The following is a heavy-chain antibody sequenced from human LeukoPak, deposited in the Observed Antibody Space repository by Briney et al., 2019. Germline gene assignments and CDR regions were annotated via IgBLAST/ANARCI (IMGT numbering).Heavy chain of an antibody. J-gene: IGHJ4*02. CDR3: ARIWAAGKGPLDY. CDR1: EFTFSSYS. Sequence: GGSLRLSCAASEFTFSSYSMNWVRQAPGKGLEWVSYITNSGNSKSYADSVKGRFTISRDNSKNTLYLQMNSLRAEDTAVYYCARIWAAGKGPLDYWGQGTLVTVSS. V-gene: IGHV3-48*01. CDR2: ITNSGNSK. D-gene: IGHD6-13*01.